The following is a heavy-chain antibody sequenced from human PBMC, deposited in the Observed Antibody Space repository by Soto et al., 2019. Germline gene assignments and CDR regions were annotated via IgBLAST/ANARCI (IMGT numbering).Heavy chain of an antibody. Sequence: VQLVESGGGLVQPGGSLRLSCVASGFSLANYPMNWVRETPGKGLEWISYSSPRGDTIYYADSVEGRFTISRDNARNSLSLHMSSLRDEDSALYYCAKGPHTNVGWPYYFVSWGQGVPVTVSS. CDR1: GFSLANYP. V-gene: IGHV3-48*02. D-gene: IGHD3-9*01. CDR2: SSPRGDTI. CDR3: AKGPHTNVGWPYYFVS. J-gene: IGHJ4*02.